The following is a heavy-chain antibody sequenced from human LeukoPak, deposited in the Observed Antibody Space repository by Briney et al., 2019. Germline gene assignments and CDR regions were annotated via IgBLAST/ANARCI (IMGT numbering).Heavy chain of an antibody. CDR1: GFTSSSYW. Sequence: GGSLRLSCAASGFTSSSYWMSWVRQAPGKGLEWVANIKQDGSEKYYVDSVKGRFTISRDNAKNSLYLQMNSLRAEDTAVYYCARDKSVILLYYYGMDVWGQGTTVTVSS. D-gene: IGHD3-22*01. V-gene: IGHV3-7*03. CDR3: ARDKSVILLYYYGMDV. J-gene: IGHJ6*02. CDR2: IKQDGSEK.